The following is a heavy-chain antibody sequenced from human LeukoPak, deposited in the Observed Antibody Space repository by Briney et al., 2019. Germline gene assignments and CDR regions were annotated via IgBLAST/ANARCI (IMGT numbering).Heavy chain of an antibody. J-gene: IGHJ1*01. D-gene: IGHD2-15*01. CDR3: ARDLTGVRVAATPNH. Sequence: GGSLRLSCAASGFTFSSYSMNWVRQAPGKGLEWVSYISSSSSTIYYADSVKGRFTISRDNAKNSLYLQMNSLRAEDTAVYYCARDLTGVRVAATPNHWGQGTLVTVSS. V-gene: IGHV3-48*01. CDR2: ISSSSSTI. CDR1: GFTFSSYS.